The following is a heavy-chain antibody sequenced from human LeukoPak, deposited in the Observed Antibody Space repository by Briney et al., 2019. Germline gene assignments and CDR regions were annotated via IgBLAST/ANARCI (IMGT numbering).Heavy chain of an antibody. Sequence: SETLSLTCAVYGGSFSGYYWSWIRQPPGKGLEWIGEINHSGSTNYNPSLKSRVTISVDTSKNQFSLKLSSVTAADTAVYYCARAELGMVRGLPSWFDPWGQGTLVTVSS. CDR3: ARAELGMVRGLPSWFDP. D-gene: IGHD3-10*01. CDR1: GGSFSGYY. CDR2: INHSGST. V-gene: IGHV4-34*01. J-gene: IGHJ5*02.